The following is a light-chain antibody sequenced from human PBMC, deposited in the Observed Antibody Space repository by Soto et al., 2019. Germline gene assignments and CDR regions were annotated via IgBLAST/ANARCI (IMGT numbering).Light chain of an antibody. Sequence: EIVLTQSPGTLSLSPGERATLSCRASQSVTSSYLAWYQQKPGQAPRLLIYGASRRATGIPDRFSGSGSGTDFTLTISRLEPEDFAVYSCQQYHSSPFTFGQGTKLEIK. V-gene: IGKV3-20*01. CDR2: GAS. CDR1: QSVTSSY. CDR3: QQYHSSPFT. J-gene: IGKJ2*01.